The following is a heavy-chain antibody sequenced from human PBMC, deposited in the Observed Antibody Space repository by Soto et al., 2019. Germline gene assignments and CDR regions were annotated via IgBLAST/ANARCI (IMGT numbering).Heavy chain of an antibody. J-gene: IGHJ4*02. Sequence: GGSLRLSCAASGFTFSSYAMHWVRQAPGKGLEWVAVISYDGSNKYYADSVKGRFTISRDNSKNTLYLQMNSLRAEDTAVYYCARDMYYYGSGSYLLDYWGQGTLVTVSS. V-gene: IGHV3-30-3*01. CDR1: GFTFSSYA. CDR2: ISYDGSNK. D-gene: IGHD3-10*01. CDR3: ARDMYYYGSGSYLLDY.